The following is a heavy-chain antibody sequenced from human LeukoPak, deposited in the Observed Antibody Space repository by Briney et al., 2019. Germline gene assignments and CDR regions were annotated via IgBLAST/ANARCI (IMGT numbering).Heavy chain of an antibody. CDR3: AKGPEAGPLYYFDY. D-gene: IGHD6-13*01. V-gene: IGHV3-23*01. Sequence: PEGSLRLSCAASGFTFSSYAMSWVRQAPGKGLEWVSAISGRNNYTYYADSVKGRFTISRDNSKNTLYLQMNSLRAEDTAVYYCAKGPEAGPLYYFDYWGQGALVPVSS. CDR1: GFTFSSYA. CDR2: ISGRNNYT. J-gene: IGHJ4*02.